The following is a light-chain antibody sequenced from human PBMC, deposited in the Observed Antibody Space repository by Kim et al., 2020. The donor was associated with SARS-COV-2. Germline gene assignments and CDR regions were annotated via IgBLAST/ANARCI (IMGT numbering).Light chain of an antibody. J-gene: IGLJ2*01. CDR2: QDS. CDR1: KLGDKY. V-gene: IGLV3-1*01. Sequence: SYELTQPPSVSVSPGQTANITCSGDKLGDKYACWYQQKPGQSPVLVIYQDSKRPSGIPERFSGSNSGNTATLTIRGTQAMDEANYYCQAWDSSTVVFGGG. CDR3: QAWDSSTVV.